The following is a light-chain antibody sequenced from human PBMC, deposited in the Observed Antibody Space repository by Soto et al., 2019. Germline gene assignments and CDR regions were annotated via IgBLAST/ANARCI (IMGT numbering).Light chain of an antibody. J-gene: IGKJ1*01. V-gene: IGKV3-20*01. Sequence: EIVLTQSPATLSLSPGERATLSCRASQSVSSSYIAWYQQKRGQAPRRLIYGASIRATGIPDRFSGSGSGTEFTLTISCLQSEDFATYYCQQYYSYPRTFGQWTKVDIK. CDR3: QQYYSYPRT. CDR1: QSVSSSY. CDR2: GAS.